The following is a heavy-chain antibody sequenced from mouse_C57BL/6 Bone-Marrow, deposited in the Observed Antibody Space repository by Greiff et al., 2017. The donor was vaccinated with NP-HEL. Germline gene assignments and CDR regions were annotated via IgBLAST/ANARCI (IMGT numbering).Heavy chain of an antibody. CDR1: GYSITSGYY. CDR3: AREGLNRDGDYFDY. Sequence: DVKLVESGPGLVKPSQSLSLTCSVTGYSITSGYYWNWIRQFPGNKLEWMGYISYDGSNNYNPSLKNRISITRDTSKNQFFLKLNSVTTEDTATYYCAREGLNRDGDYFDYWGQGTTLTVSS. J-gene: IGHJ2*01. D-gene: IGHD3-3*01. V-gene: IGHV3-6*01. CDR2: ISYDGSN.